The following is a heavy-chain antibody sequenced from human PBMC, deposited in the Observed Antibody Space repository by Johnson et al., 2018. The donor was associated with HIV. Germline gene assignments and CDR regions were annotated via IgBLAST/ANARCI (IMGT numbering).Heavy chain of an antibody. CDR3: AREGRRDAFDI. Sequence: QVRLVESGGGVVQPGRSLRLSCAASGFTFSSYAMHWVRQAPGKGLEWVAVISYDGSNKYSADSVKGRFTISRDNSKNTLYLQMNSLRAEDTGVYYCAREGRRDAFDIWGQGTMVTVSS. CDR1: GFTFSSYA. CDR2: ISYDGSNK. J-gene: IGHJ3*02. V-gene: IGHV3-30-3*01.